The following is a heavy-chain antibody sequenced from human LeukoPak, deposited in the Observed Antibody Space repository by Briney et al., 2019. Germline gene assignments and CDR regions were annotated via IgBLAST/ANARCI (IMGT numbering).Heavy chain of an antibody. V-gene: IGHV1-2*02. CDR3: ARDTNDITGTTGIDYYGMDV. J-gene: IGHJ6*02. Sequence: GASVKVSCKASGGTFSSYAISWVRQAPGQGLEWMGWINPNSGGTNYAQKFQGRVTMTRDTSISTAYMELSRLRSDDTAVYYCARDTNDITGTTGIDYYGMDVWGQGTTVTVSS. CDR1: GGTFSSYA. D-gene: IGHD1-7*01. CDR2: INPNSGGT.